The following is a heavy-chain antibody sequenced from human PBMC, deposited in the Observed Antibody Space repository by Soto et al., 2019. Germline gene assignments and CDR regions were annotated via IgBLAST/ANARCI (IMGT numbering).Heavy chain of an antibody. CDR3: SRENWFQDY. J-gene: IGHJ4*02. V-gene: IGHV3-7*03. Sequence: EVQLVESGGGLVQPGGSLRLSCAASGFTFSVYYMTWVRQAPGKGLEWVASIKNDGSEQYYIDSVKGRFTISRDNAKNSLYLQMNNLRAGDTALYYCSRENWFQDYWGQGTLVTVSS. D-gene: IGHD3-10*01. CDR2: IKNDGSEQ. CDR1: GFTFSVYY.